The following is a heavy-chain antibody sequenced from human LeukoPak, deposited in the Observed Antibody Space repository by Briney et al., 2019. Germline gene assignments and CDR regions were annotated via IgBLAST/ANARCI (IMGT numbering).Heavy chain of an antibody. CDR1: GGSFSGYY. D-gene: IGHD3-22*01. J-gene: IGHJ4*02. CDR2: IYYSGST. CDR3: ARLSRENMIEGYYFDY. V-gene: IGHV4-34*01. Sequence: SETLSLTCAVYGGSFSGYYWSWIRQPPGKGLEWIGSIYYSGSTYYNPSLKSRVTISVDTSKNQFSLKLSSVTAADTAVYYCARLSRENMIEGYYFDYWGQGTLVTVSS.